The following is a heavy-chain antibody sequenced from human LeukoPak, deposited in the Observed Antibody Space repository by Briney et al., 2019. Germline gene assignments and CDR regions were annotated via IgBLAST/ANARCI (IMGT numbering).Heavy chain of an antibody. CDR2: IYTSGST. CDR1: VGSISSGSYY. J-gene: IGHJ4*02. V-gene: IGHV4-61*02. D-gene: IGHD3-22*01. Sequence: SETLSLTCTVSVGSISSGSYYWSWIRQPAGKGLEWIGRIYTSGSTNYNPSLKSRVTISVDTSKNHFSLKLCALTAADTAVYYCARAAHYYDSSGYYEGGFDYWGQGTLVTVSS. CDR3: ARAAHYYDSSGYYEGGFDY.